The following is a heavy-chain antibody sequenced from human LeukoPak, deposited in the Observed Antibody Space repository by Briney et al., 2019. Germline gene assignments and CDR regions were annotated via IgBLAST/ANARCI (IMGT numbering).Heavy chain of an antibody. CDR2: IYTSGNT. CDR3: ARVLVRASYYYYYMDV. CDR1: GGSISSNY. V-gene: IGHV4-4*07. Sequence: SETLSLTCTVSGGSISSNYWSWIRQPAGKGLEWIGRIYTSGNTNYNPSLKSRVITSVDKSKNQFSLKLSSVTAANTAVYYSARVLVRASYYYYYMDVWGKGTTVTVSS. J-gene: IGHJ6*03. D-gene: IGHD1-26*01.